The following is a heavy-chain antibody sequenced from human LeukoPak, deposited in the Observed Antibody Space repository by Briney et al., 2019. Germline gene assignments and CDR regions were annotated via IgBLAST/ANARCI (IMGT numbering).Heavy chain of an antibody. J-gene: IGHJ3*02. CDR1: KFAFSSYA. CDR2: ISGGGGNT. CDR3: GKNRYSGSLSPFDI. V-gene: IGHV3-23*01. D-gene: IGHD1-26*01. Sequence: GGSPRLSCAASKFAFSSYAMSWVRQAPGKGLEWVSAISGGGGNTYYADSVKGRLTISRDNSKNTLYLQMNSLRAEDTAVYYCGKNRYSGSLSPFDIWGQGTMVTVSS.